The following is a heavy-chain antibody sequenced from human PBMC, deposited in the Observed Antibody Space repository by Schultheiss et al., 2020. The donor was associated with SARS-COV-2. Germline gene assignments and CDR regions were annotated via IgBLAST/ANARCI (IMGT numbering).Heavy chain of an antibody. CDR2: IYHSGST. D-gene: IGHD6-13*01. V-gene: IGHV4-4*02. J-gene: IGHJ4*02. CDR1: GGSISSSNW. CDR3: ARVRQQLVTYYFDY. Sequence: SETLSLTCAVYGGSISSSNWWSWVRQPPGKGLEWIGEIYHSGSTNYNPSLKSRVTISVDKSKNQFSLKLSSVTAADTAVYYCARVRQQLVTYYFDYWGQGTLVTVSS.